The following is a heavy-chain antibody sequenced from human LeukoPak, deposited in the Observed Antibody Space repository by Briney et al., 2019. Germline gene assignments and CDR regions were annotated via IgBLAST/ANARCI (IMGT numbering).Heavy chain of an antibody. Sequence: GASVKVSCKASGGTFSSYAISWVRQAPGQGLEWMGRIIPILGIANYAQKFQGRVTITADKSTSTAYMELSSLRSEDTAVYYCARIYGSGSPIDYWGQGTLVTVSS. CDR1: GGTFSSYA. J-gene: IGHJ4*02. CDR3: ARIYGSGSPIDY. D-gene: IGHD3-10*01. CDR2: IIPILGIA. V-gene: IGHV1-69*04.